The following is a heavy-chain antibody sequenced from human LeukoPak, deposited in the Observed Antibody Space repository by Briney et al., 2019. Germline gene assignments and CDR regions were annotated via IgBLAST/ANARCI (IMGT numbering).Heavy chain of an antibody. CDR3: GRRKFSSPWSDP. Sequence: GRALQISCKGSGVPFATSWIGWVRQLPGKGLEWMGDIYPGDSRTRYNPYFKAQVTTSADRSINTAYLQWNSLKASDTAMYYCGRRKFSSPWSDPWGQGTLVTVSS. J-gene: IGHJ5*02. D-gene: IGHD2-2*01. V-gene: IGHV5-51*01. CDR2: IYPGDSRT. CDR1: GVPFATSW.